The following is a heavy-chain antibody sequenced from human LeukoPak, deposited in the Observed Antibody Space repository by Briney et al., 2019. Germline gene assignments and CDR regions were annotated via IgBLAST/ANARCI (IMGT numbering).Heavy chain of an antibody. CDR3: AKDKGDGDYAALDY. D-gene: IGHD4-17*01. CDR2: IWYDGSNK. V-gene: IGHV3-30*02. CDR1: GFTFSSYG. Sequence: GGSLRLSCAASGFTFSSYGMHWVRQAPGKGLEWVAVIWYDGSNKYYADSVKGRFTISRDNSKNTLYLQMNSLRAEDTAVYYCAKDKGDGDYAALDYWGQGTLVTVSS. J-gene: IGHJ4*02.